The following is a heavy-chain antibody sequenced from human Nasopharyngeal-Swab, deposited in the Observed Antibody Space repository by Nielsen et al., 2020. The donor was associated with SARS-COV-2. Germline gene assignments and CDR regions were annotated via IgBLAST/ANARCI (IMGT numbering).Heavy chain of an antibody. J-gene: IGHJ6*02. V-gene: IGHV3-30*03. D-gene: IGHD5-12*01. CDR1: GFTFSSYS. CDR2: ISFDGSKK. Sequence: GESLKISCAASGFTFSSYSINWVRQAPGKGLEWVAVISFDGSKKYYADSVKGRFTISRDSSKNTLYLQMNSLRAEDTAVYYCARDTSVDIVLLYYGMDVWGQGTTVTVSS. CDR3: ARDTSVDIVLLYYGMDV.